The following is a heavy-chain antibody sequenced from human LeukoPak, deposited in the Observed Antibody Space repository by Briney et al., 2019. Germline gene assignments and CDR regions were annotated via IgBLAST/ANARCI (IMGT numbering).Heavy chain of an antibody. CDR3: ARGRSAMRMDV. CDR2: MNPSSGST. J-gene: IGHJ6*04. D-gene: IGHD2-2*01. CDR1: GYTFTSYD. Sequence: ASVKVPCKASGYTFTSYDINWVRQATGQGLEWMGWMNPSSGSTAYAQKFQGRVTITRDTSISTAYMELRTLRSEDTAVYYCARGRSAMRMDVWGKGTTVTVSS. V-gene: IGHV1-8*03.